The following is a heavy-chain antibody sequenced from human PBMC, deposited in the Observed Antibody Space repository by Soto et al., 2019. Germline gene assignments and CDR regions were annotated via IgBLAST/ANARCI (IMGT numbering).Heavy chain of an antibody. CDR2: ISYDGSNK. CDR3: ARSPTFSYYYGMDV. J-gene: IGHJ6*02. D-gene: IGHD3-3*02. V-gene: IGHV3-30-3*01. CDR1: GFTFSSYA. Sequence: QVQLVESGGCVVQPGRSLRLSCAASGFTFSSYAMHWVRQAPGKGLEWVAVISYDGSNKYYADSVKGRFTISRDNSKNTLYLQMNSLIAEDTAVYYCARSPTFSYYYGMDVWGQGTTVTVSS.